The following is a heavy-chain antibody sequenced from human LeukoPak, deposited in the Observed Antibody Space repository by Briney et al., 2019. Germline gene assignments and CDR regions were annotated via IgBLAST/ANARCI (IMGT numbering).Heavy chain of an antibody. CDR2: IHYSGSA. V-gene: IGHV4-39*01. CDR3: ARGGSSSGIYY. Sequence: SETLSLTCTVSGGSISSSSFYWGWIRQPPGKGLEWIGSIHYSGSAYYNPSLESRVTISVDTSKNQFSLKLNSVTAADTAVYYCARGGSSSGIYYWGQGTLVTASS. J-gene: IGHJ4*02. D-gene: IGHD3-10*01. CDR1: GGSISSSSFY.